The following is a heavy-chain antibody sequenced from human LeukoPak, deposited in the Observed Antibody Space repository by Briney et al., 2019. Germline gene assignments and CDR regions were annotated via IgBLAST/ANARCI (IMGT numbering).Heavy chain of an antibody. CDR1: GGTFSNYA. V-gene: IGHV1-69*06. D-gene: IGHD6-13*01. J-gene: IGHJ4*02. CDR2: IIPIFGTA. Sequence: SVQVSCKASGGTFSNYAISWVRQAPGQGLAWMGGIIPIFGTANYAQKFQGRVTITADKSTSTAYMELSSLRSEDTAVYYCARVRIAAAGTSFDYWGQGTLVTVSS. CDR3: ARVRIAAAGTSFDY.